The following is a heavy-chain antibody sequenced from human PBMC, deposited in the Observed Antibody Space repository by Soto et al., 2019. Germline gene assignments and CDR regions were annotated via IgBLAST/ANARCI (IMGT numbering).Heavy chain of an antibody. J-gene: IGHJ4*02. V-gene: IGHV2-5*02. D-gene: IGHD4-17*01. CDR3: AHKGYGDYPINY. CDR2: IYWDDSK. Sequence: QITLKESGPALVKPTQTLTLTCTFSGFSLSTSGVGVGWIRQPPGKALEWLAVIYWDDSKHYSPTLASRLTITKCNTKIQMILTVISMDPVDTTTYFCAHKGYGDYPINYWGQGTLFTVSS. CDR1: GFSLSTSGVG.